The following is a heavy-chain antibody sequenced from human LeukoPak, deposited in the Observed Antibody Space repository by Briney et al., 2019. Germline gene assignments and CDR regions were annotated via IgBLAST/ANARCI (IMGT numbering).Heavy chain of an antibody. CDR1: GFTFGDYA. CDR2: IGSRPSGGTT. J-gene: IGHJ4*02. V-gene: IGHV3-49*04. Sequence: GGSLRLSCTASGFTFGDYAVTWVRQAPGKGLEWVASIGSRPSGGTTEYAASLKGRVTISRDDSESNAYLQMNSLKAEDTGVYYCTRWLVSAVLDYWGQGTLVTVSS. D-gene: IGHD6-19*01. CDR3: TRWLVSAVLDY.